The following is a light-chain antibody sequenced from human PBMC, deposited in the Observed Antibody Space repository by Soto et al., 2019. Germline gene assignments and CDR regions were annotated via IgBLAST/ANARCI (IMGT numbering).Light chain of an antibody. CDR3: QQYKSYPWT. Sequence: DIQMTQSPSTLSAFVGDSVAITCRASQTISNFLAWYQQKPGKAPKLLFYRASNLEGGVPSRFSGGGSGTEFTLTINSLQPDDSATYYCQQYKSYPWTFGQGTKAEIK. CDR1: QTISNF. CDR2: RAS. J-gene: IGKJ1*01. V-gene: IGKV1-5*03.